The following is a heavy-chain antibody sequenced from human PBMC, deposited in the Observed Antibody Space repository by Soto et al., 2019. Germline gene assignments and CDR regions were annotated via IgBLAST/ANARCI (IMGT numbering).Heavy chain of an antibody. J-gene: IGHJ5*02. D-gene: IGHD5-18*01. Sequence: ASVKVSCKASGYTFTSYIMSWVRQATGQGLEWMGWMNPGSGDTGYAQKFQGRVTMTRDISIATAYMELNSLTSEDTAIYYCARMESFGSLNWFDPWGQGTLVTVSS. V-gene: IGHV1-8*02. CDR1: GYTFTSYI. CDR2: MNPGSGDT. CDR3: ARMESFGSLNWFDP.